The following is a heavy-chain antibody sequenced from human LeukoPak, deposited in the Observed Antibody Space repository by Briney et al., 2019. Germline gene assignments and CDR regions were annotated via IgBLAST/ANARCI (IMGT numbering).Heavy chain of an antibody. CDR2: ISSSSAV. Sequence: GGSLRLSCAASGFTFSSYGMSWVRQAPGKGLEWVSYISSSSAVYYADSVKGRFTISRDNAKNSLYLQMNSLRDEDTAVYYCARPSMVQGTNIAAFDSWGQGTLVTVSS. J-gene: IGHJ4*02. D-gene: IGHD3-10*01. CDR1: GFTFSSYG. CDR3: ARPSMVQGTNIAAFDS. V-gene: IGHV3-48*02.